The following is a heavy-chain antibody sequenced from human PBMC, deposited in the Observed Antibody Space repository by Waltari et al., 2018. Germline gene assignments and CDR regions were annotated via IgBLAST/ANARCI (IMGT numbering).Heavy chain of an antibody. Sequence: QVQLVESGGGVVQPGGSLRLSCAASGFPFSSYAMHWVSQAHGQGLEWVPSIRYDGSNKYYADSVKGRFTISRDNSKNTLYLQMNSLRAEDTAVYYCAKDFGALRWYFDLWGRGTLVTVSS. J-gene: IGHJ2*01. V-gene: IGHV3-30*02. CDR2: IRYDGSNK. CDR1: GFPFSSYA. CDR3: AKDFGALRWYFDL. D-gene: IGHD2-15*01.